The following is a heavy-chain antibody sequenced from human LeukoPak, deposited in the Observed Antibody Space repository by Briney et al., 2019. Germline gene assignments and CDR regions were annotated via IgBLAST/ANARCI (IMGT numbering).Heavy chain of an antibody. CDR1: GFTVSGDY. J-gene: IGHJ6*03. CDR2: ISGSGGST. D-gene: IGHD3-9*01. CDR3: AKMGDYDILTGSDYYYMDV. Sequence: GGSLRLSCAASGFTVSGDYMSWVRQAPGRGLEWVSAISGSGGSTYYADSVKGRFTISRDNSKNTLYLQMNSLRAEDTAVYYCAKMGDYDILTGSDYYYMDVWGKGTTVTVSS. V-gene: IGHV3-23*01.